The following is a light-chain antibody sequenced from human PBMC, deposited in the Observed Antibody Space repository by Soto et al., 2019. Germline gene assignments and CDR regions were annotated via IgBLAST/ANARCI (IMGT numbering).Light chain of an antibody. Sequence: IVMTQFPDSLAVSLGERATINCKSSQSVLYSGNNKNYLGWYQQKPGQPPKLLIYWASTRESGVPDRFSGSGSGTDFTLTISRLEPEDFAVYYCQQYGSSGTFGQGTKVEIK. CDR2: WAS. CDR3: QQYGSSGT. V-gene: IGKV4-1*01. J-gene: IGKJ1*01. CDR1: QSVLYSGNNKNY.